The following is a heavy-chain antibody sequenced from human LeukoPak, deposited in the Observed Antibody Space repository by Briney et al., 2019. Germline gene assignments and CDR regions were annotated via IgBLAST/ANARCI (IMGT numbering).Heavy chain of an antibody. V-gene: IGHV3-23*01. CDR2: LSNSGGST. J-gene: IGHJ6*03. D-gene: IGHD6-6*01. Sequence: PGGSLRLSCAASGFTFSDYAMIWVRQAPGKGLEWGLGLSNSGGSTYYADSVKGRFTISRDSSKNTVYLQMNSLRAEDTAVYYDAKDSGSSSNYYYMEVWGKGTTVTVSS. CDR3: AKDSGSSSNYYYMEV. CDR1: GFTFSDYA.